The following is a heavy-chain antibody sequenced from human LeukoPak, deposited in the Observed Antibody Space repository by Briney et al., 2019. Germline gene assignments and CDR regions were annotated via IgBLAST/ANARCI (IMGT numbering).Heavy chain of an antibody. CDR1: GFTFDDYA. CDR3: AKDEFVASDFTGAFDI. CDR2: ISWNSGSI. V-gene: IGHV3-9*03. Sequence: GGSLRLSCAASGFTFDDYAMHWVRQAPGKGVEWVSGISWNSGSIGYADSVKGRFTISRDNAKNSLYLQMNNPRAEDMALYYCAKDEFVASDFTGAFDIWGQGTMVTVSS. D-gene: IGHD2-8*02. J-gene: IGHJ3*02.